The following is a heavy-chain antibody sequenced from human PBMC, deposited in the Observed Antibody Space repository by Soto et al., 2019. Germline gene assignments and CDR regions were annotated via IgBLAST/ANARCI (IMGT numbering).Heavy chain of an antibody. D-gene: IGHD3-3*01. CDR2: ISSSSSYI. V-gene: IGHV3-21*01. Sequence: GGSLRLSCAASGFTFSSYSMNWVRQAPGKGLEWVSSISSSSSYIYYADSVKGRFTISRDNAKNSLYLQMNSLRAEDTAVYYCARGLRGYYDFWSGSNQDAFDIWGQGTMVNVS. CDR3: ARGLRGYYDFWSGSNQDAFDI. J-gene: IGHJ3*02. CDR1: GFTFSSYS.